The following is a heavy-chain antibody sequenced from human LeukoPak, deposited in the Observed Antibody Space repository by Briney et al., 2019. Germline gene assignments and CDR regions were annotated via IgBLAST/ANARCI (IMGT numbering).Heavy chain of an antibody. CDR3: ATLTGYCSSTSCYTDSRVSAFDI. Sequence: GGSLRLSCAASGFTFSSYGMHWVRQAPGKGLEWVAVISYDGSNKYYADSVKGRFTISRDNSKNTLYLQMNSLRAEDTAVYYCATLTGYCSSTSCYTDSRVSAFDIWGQGTMVTVSS. V-gene: IGHV3-30*03. CDR2: ISYDGSNK. CDR1: GFTFSSYG. D-gene: IGHD2-2*02. J-gene: IGHJ3*02.